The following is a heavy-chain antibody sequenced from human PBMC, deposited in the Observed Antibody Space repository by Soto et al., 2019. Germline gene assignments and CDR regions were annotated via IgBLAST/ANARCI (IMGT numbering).Heavy chain of an antibody. Sequence: PGGSLRLSCAASGFTFSSYGMHWVRQAPGKGLEWVAVISYDGSNKYYADSVKGRFTISRDNSKNTLYLQMNSLRAEDTAVYYCAKDYYDSSGYWPAHLDYWGQGTLVTVSS. D-gene: IGHD3-22*01. J-gene: IGHJ4*02. V-gene: IGHV3-30*18. CDR1: GFTFSSYG. CDR2: ISYDGSNK. CDR3: AKDYYDSSGYWPAHLDY.